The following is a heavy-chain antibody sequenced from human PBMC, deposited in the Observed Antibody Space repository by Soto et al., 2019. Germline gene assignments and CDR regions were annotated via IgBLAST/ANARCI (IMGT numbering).Heavy chain of an antibody. V-gene: IGHV1-18*01. CDR3: ATTIGYSYYYYGMDV. D-gene: IGHD5-12*01. J-gene: IGHJ6*02. Sequence: QVQLVQSGAEVTKPGASVKVSCKASGYTLTSYGISWVRQAPGQGLEWMGWISAYNGDTNYAQSLQGRVTMTTDTSTTTAYLELRSLRSDDTAVYYCATTIGYSYYYYGMDVWGQGTPVTVSS. CDR1: GYTLTSYG. CDR2: ISAYNGDT.